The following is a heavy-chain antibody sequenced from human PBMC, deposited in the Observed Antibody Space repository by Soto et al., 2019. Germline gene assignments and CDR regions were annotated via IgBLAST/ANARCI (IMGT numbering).Heavy chain of an antibody. Sequence: SQTAALTRAVYVGCLTAYYSTWIRQPPVMGVEWIGEVNHSGTTNYSPSLKSRLTISIDTSKNQFSLKLNSVTAADTAVYYCARRKYFGSGLFYQPCWFDPWGLGTLVTVSS. D-gene: IGHD3-10*01. V-gene: IGHV4-34*01. CDR3: ARRKYFGSGLFYQPCWFDP. CDR1: VGCLTAYY. CDR2: VNHSGTT. J-gene: IGHJ5*02.